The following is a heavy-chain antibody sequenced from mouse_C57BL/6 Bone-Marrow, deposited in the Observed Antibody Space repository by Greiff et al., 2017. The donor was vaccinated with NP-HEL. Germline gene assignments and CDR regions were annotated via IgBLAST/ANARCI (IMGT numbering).Heavy chain of an antibody. D-gene: IGHD1-1*01. Sequence: VQLQQSGAELVKPGASVKLSCKASGYTFTEYTIHWVKQRSGQGLEWIGWFYPGSGSIKYNEKFKDKATLTADKSSSTVYMELSRLTSEDSAVYFCARHEGHPYYDGSSLFAYWGQGTLVTVSA. CDR1: GYTFTEYT. J-gene: IGHJ3*01. V-gene: IGHV1-62-2*01. CDR3: ARHEGHPYYDGSSLFAY. CDR2: FYPGSGSI.